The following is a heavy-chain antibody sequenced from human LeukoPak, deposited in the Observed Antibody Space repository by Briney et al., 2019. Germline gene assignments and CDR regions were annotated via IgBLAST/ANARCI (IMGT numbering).Heavy chain of an antibody. CDR1: GGSISSYY. Sequence: PSETLSLTCTVSGGSISSYYWSWIRQPAGKGLEWIGRIYTSGSTNYNPSLKSRVTMSVDTSKNQFSLKLSSVTAADTAVYYCATTRVVPAATIYYYGMDVWGQGTTVTVSS. CDR3: ATTRVVPAATIYYYGMDV. J-gene: IGHJ6*02. CDR2: IYTSGST. D-gene: IGHD2-2*01. V-gene: IGHV4-4*07.